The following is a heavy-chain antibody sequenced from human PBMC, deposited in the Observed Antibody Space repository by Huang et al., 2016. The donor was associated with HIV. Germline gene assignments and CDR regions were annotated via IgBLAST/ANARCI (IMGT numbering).Heavy chain of an antibody. D-gene: IGHD6-19*01. CDR1: GFKFDDYA. V-gene: IGHV3-9*01. Sequence: EVQLEEFGGRLVQPGRSLRLSCATYGFKFDDYAMHWVRQGPGGGLEWCSGIMWNSGDIRYAESGRGRFAISRDNAVKSLYLQMDSLRREDTALYYCVKDRRMRGSGWTFFDNWGQGTLVDVSS. CDR3: VKDRRMRGSGWTFFDN. J-gene: IGHJ4*02. CDR2: IMWNSGDI.